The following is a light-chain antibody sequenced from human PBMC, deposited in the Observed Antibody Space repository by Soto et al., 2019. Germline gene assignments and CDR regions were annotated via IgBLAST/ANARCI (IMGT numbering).Light chain of an antibody. J-gene: IGKJ1*01. V-gene: IGKV1-5*01. Sequence: DILMTQSPSTLSASVGDRVTITCRASQSISSWLAWYQQKSGKAPHLLIYDASTLESGVPSRFSGSGSWTEFSLTISSLQPDDFATYYCQEYESHLRTFGPGTKVEI. CDR3: QEYESHLRT. CDR2: DAS. CDR1: QSISSW.